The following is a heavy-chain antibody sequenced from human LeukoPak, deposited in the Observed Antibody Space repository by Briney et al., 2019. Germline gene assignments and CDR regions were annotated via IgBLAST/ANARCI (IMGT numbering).Heavy chain of an antibody. CDR3: ARDLSYGDYGDRYFQH. CDR1: GFTFSSYS. Sequence: PGGSLRLSCAASGFTFSSYSMNWVRQAPGKGLEWVSSISSSSSYIYYADSVKGRFTISRDNAKNSLYLQMNSLRAEDTAVYYCARDLSYGDYGDRYFQHWGQGTLVTVSS. D-gene: IGHD4-17*01. V-gene: IGHV3-21*01. CDR2: ISSSSSYI. J-gene: IGHJ1*01.